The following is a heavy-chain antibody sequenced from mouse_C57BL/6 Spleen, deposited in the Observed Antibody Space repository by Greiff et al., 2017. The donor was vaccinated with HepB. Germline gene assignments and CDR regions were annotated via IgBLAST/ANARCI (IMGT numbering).Heavy chain of an antibody. V-gene: IGHV1-80*01. J-gene: IGHJ4*01. CDR1: GYAFSSYW. D-gene: IGHD2-3*01. Sequence: VQLQESGAELVKPGASVKISCKASGYAFSSYWMNWVKQRPGKGLEWIGQIYPGDGDTNYNGKFKGKATLTADKSSSTAYMQLSSLTSEDSAVYFCARSYDGYNYYAMDYWGQGTSVTVSS. CDR3: ARSYDGYNYYAMDY. CDR2: IYPGDGDT.